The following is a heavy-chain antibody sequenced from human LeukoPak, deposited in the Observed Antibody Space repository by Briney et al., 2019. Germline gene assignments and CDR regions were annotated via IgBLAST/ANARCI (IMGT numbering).Heavy chain of an antibody. D-gene: IGHD5-12*01. J-gene: IGHJ3*02. Sequence: ASVKVSCKTSGYTFTTYYMHWVRQAPGQGLEWMGIINPTGGSTSYAQKFQGRVTMTRDTSTSTVYMELSSLRSEDTAVYYCARYPSSGIVAQIKKAFDIWGQGTMVTVSS. CDR3: ARYPSSGIVAQIKKAFDI. V-gene: IGHV1-46*01. CDR1: GYTFTTYY. CDR2: INPTGGST.